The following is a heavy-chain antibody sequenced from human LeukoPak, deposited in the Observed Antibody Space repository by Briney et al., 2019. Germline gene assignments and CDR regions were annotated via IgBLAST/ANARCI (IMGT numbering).Heavy chain of an antibody. CDR2: IRSKAYGGTT. J-gene: IGHJ4*02. CDR3: TRAGAIYYDSSGYPDY. CDR1: GFTFGDYA. V-gene: IGHV3-49*03. D-gene: IGHD3-22*01. Sequence: PGRSLRLSCTASGFTFGDYAMSWFRQAPGKGLEWVGFIRSKAYGGTTEYAASVKGRFTISRDDSKSIAYLQMNSLKTEDTAVYYCTRAGAIYYDSSGYPDYWGQGTLVTVSS.